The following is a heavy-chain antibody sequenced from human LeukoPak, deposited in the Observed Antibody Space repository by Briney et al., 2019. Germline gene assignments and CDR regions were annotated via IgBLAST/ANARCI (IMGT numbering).Heavy chain of an antibody. CDR1: GFTFSSYA. Sequence: GGSLRLSCAASGFTFSSYAVHWVRQAPGKGLEWVAIISYDGTNKYYADSVRGRFTISRDNSKNTLYLQMNSLRAEDTAVYYCARDFGWLSGFDNWGQGTLVTVSS. V-gene: IGHV3-30-3*01. J-gene: IGHJ4*02. CDR3: ARDFGWLSGFDN. D-gene: IGHD3-9*01. CDR2: ISYDGTNK.